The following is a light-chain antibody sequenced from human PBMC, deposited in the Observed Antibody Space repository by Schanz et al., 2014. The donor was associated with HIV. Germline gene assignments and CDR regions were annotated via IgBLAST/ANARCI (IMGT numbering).Light chain of an antibody. CDR3: QQANSFPPT. J-gene: IGKJ4*01. Sequence: IQMTQSPSSLSASVGDRVTITCRASQSVSWFLNWYQQKPGKAPKLLIYSASNLQSGVPSRFSGSGSGTDFTLTISSLQPEDIATYYCQQANSFPPTFGGGTKVESK. CDR2: SAS. V-gene: IGKV1-39*01. CDR1: QSVSWF.